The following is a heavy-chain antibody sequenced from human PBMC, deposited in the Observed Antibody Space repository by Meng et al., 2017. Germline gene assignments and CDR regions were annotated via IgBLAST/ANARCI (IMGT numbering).Heavy chain of an antibody. CDR3: ARDEDISAAGKLFGDY. CDR2: IKPKSGDT. CDR1: GPNFPDYY. J-gene: IGHJ4*02. V-gene: IGHV1-2*06. D-gene: IGHD6-25*01. Sequence: VRVVKSGAGVKKPGASVEVSSKSSGPNFPDYYIHWVRRAPGQGLEWMGRIKPKSGDTHYAQKLKARVIMTGDTSISTAYMELSGLRSDDTAMYYCARDEDISAAGKLFGDYWGQGTLVTVSS.